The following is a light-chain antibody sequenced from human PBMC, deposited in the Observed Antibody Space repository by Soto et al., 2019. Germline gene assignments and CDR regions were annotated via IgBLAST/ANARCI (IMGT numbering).Light chain of an antibody. V-gene: IGKV3-20*01. Sequence: EFVLTQSPGTLSLSPGERATLSCRASQSVRSNYLAWYQQKPGQSPRLLIYGASNRATGIPDRFSGSGSGTAFPLTISRLEPEDFAVFYCQHYGSSAYTFGQGTTLEIK. CDR2: GAS. J-gene: IGKJ2*01. CDR1: QSVRSNY. CDR3: QHYGSSAYT.